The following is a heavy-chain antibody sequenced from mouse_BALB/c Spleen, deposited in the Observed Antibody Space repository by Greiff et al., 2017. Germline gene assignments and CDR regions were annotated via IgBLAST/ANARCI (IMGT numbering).Heavy chain of an antibody. CDR2: INPNNGGT. Sequence: VQLQQSGPELVKPGASVKIPCKASGYTFTDYNMDWVKQSHGKSLEWIGDINPNNGGTIYNQKFKGKATLTVDKSSSTAYMELRSLTSEDTAVYYCARDYYGSSSLAYWGQGTLVTVSA. D-gene: IGHD1-1*01. CDR1: GYTFTDYN. CDR3: ARDYYGSSSLAY. V-gene: IGHV1-18*01. J-gene: IGHJ3*01.